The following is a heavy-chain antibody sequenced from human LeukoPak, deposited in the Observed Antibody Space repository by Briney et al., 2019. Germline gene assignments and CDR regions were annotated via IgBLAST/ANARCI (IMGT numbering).Heavy chain of an antibody. Sequence: SETLSLTCTVSGGSISSYYWSWIRQPPGKGLEWIGYISYSGSPNYNPSLKSRVTISVETSKNQFSLKLTSVTAADTAVYYCARQPKSRAPGIFITGKACWFDTWGQGTLVTVSP. V-gene: IGHV4-59*08. J-gene: IGHJ5*02. CDR3: ARQPKSRAPGIFITGKACWFDT. D-gene: IGHD3-10*01. CDR1: GGSISSYY. CDR2: ISYSGSP.